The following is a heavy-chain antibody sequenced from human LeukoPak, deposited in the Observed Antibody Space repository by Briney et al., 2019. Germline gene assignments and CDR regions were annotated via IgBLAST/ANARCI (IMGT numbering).Heavy chain of an antibody. J-gene: IGHJ6*03. CDR1: GGSISSSSYY. Sequence: SETLSLTCTVSGGSISSSSYYWGWIRQPPGKGLEWIVSIYYSGSTYYNPSLKSRVTISVDTSKNQFSLKLSSVTAADTAVYYCARHVGTPDYYYYMDVWGKGTTVTVSS. CDR3: ARHVGTPDYYYYMDV. CDR2: IYYSGST. D-gene: IGHD1-1*01. V-gene: IGHV4-39*01.